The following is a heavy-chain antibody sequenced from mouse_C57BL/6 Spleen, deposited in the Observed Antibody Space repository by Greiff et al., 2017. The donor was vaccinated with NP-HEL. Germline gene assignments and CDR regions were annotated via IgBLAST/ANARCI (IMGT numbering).Heavy chain of an antibody. D-gene: IGHD1-1*01. CDR1: GFTFSSYG. CDR3: ARHAFITTVVATDYAMDY. CDR2: ISSGGSYT. V-gene: IGHV5-6*01. J-gene: IGHJ4*01. Sequence: EVKLMESGGDLVKPGGSLKLSCAASGFTFSSYGMSWVRQTPDKRLEWVATISSGGSYTYYPDSVKGRFTISRDNAKNTLYLQMSSLKSEDTAMYYCARHAFITTVVATDYAMDYWGQGTSVTVSS.